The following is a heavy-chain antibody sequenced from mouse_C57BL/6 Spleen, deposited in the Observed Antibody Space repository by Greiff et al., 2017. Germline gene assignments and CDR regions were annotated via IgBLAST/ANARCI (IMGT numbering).Heavy chain of an antibody. CDR2: ISSGSSTI. CDR3: AKGYYGSVPMDY. V-gene: IGHV5-17*01. CDR1: GFTFSDYG. Sequence: EVKLVESGGGLVKPGGSLKLSCAASGFTFSDYGMHWVRQAPEKGLEWVAYISSGSSTIYYADTVKGRFTISRDNAKNTLFLQMTSLRSEDTAMYYCAKGYYGSVPMDYWGQGTSVTVSS. D-gene: IGHD1-1*01. J-gene: IGHJ4*01.